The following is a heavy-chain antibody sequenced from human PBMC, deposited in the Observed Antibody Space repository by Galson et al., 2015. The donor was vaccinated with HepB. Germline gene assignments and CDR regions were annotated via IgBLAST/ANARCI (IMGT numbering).Heavy chain of an antibody. J-gene: IGHJ6*02. CDR2: IDWDDDR. V-gene: IGHV2-70*01. Sequence: LVKPTQTLTLTCTFSGFSLSTSGMCVSWIRQPPGKALEWLALIDWDDDRYYSTSLKTRLTISKDTSKNQVVLTMTNMDPVDTATYYCARILPRTSSGWYKWLGGMDVWGQGTTVTVSS. D-gene: IGHD6-19*01. CDR1: GFSLSTSGMC. CDR3: ARILPRTSSGWYKWLGGMDV.